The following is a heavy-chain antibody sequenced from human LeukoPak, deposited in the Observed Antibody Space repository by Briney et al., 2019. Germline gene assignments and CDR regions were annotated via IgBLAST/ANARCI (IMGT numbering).Heavy chain of an antibody. D-gene: IGHD3-22*01. V-gene: IGHV3-30*02. CDR1: GFTFSSYG. Sequence: GGTLRLSCAASGFTFSSYGMHWVRQAPGKGLEWVAFIRYDGSNKYYADSVKGRFTISRDNSKNTLNLQMNSLRAEDTAVYYCAKDLTYYRVWDYYETIGLSYWGQGTLVTVSS. CDR3: AKDLTYYRVWDYYETIGLSY. J-gene: IGHJ4*02. CDR2: IRYDGSNK.